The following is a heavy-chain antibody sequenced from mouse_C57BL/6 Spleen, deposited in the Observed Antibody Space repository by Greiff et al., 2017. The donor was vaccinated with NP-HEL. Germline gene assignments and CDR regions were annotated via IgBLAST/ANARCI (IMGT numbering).Heavy chain of an antibody. Sequence: LQESGPELVKPGASVKISCKASGYAFSSSWMNWVKQRPGKGLEWIGRIYPGDGDTNYNGKFKGKATLTADKSSSTAYMQLSSLTSEDSAVYVCARGDYYGSSYRDYWGQGTTLTVSS. CDR1: GYAFSSSW. D-gene: IGHD1-1*01. V-gene: IGHV1-82*01. CDR2: IYPGDGDT. CDR3: ARGDYYGSSYRDY. J-gene: IGHJ2*01.